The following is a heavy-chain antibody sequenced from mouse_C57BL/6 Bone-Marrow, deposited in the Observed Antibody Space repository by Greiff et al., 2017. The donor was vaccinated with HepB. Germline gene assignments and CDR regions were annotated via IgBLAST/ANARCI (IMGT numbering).Heavy chain of an antibody. J-gene: IGHJ2*01. CDR2: ISDGGSYT. D-gene: IGHD1-1*01. CDR1: GFTFSSYA. V-gene: IGHV5-4*01. Sequence: EVQRVESGGGLVKPGGSLKLPCAASGFTFSSYAMSWVRQTPEKRLEWVATISDGGSYTYYPDNVKGRFTISRDNAKNNLYLQMSHLKSEDTAMYYWARGRGYGRRYGDWGEGTTRSVSS. CDR3: ARGRGYGRRYGD.